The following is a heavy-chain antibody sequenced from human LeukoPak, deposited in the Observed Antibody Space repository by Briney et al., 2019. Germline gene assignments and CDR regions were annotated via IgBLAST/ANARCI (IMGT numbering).Heavy chain of an antibody. CDR2: IYHTGST. CDR3: ARQSRLVIFGVANHWFDP. J-gene: IGHJ5*02. CDR1: GASIRSYY. Sequence: SETLSLTCSVSGASIRSYYWSWIRQPPEKGLEWIGYIYHTGSTNYSPSLNSRVTMSVDTSKHEFSLKLSSVPAADTAVYYCARQSRLVIFGVANHWFDPWSQGTLVTVSS. V-gene: IGHV4-59*08. D-gene: IGHD3-3*01.